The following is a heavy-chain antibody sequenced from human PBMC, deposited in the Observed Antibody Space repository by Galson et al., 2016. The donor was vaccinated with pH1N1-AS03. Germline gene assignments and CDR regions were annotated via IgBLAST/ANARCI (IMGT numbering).Heavy chain of an antibody. CDR1: GYSFTRYA. CDR2: INPVSGNT. J-gene: IGHJ4*02. CDR3: ARDLSRLGDYGY. V-gene: IGHV1-3*01. Sequence: SVKVSCKASGYSFTRYAVHWVRQAPGQRLEWMGWINPVSGNTKYSQKFQGRVTITRDTSATTVYMEVSSLRSEDTAVYYCARDLSRLGDYGYWVQGTLVTVSS. D-gene: IGHD3-16*01.